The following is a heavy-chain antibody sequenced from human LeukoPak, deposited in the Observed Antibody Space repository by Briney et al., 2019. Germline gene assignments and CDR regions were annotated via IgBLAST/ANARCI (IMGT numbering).Heavy chain of an antibody. Sequence: PQTLSPTCTLSGGSPTGYSSTWVRHPPARGLGWVGYISESVSTNYNPSPKSRVTLSEDSSTTEFSLRLSSVTPADPPVYNCARVFRGAVTSNWFDPWGEGTPVTVSS. J-gene: IGHJ5*02. CDR3: ARVFRGAVTSNWFDP. D-gene: IGHD4-17*01. V-gene: IGHV4-59*01. CDR1: GGSPTGYS. CDR2: ISESVST.